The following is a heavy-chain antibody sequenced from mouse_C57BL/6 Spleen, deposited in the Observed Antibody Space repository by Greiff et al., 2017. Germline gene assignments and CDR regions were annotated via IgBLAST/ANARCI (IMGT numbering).Heavy chain of an antibody. CDR3: ARAGGSSPYWYFDV. V-gene: IGHV1-52*01. D-gene: IGHD1-1*01. CDR2: IDPSDSET. CDR1: GYTFTSYW. Sequence: QVQLQQPGAELVRPGSSVKLSCKASGYTFTSYWMHWVKQRPIQGLEWIGNIDPSDSETHYNQKFKDKATVTVDKSSSTAYMQLSSLTSEDSAVYYCARAGGSSPYWYFDVWGTGTTVTVSS. J-gene: IGHJ1*03.